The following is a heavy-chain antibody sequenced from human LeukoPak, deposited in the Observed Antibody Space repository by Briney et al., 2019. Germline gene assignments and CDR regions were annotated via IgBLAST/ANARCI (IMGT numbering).Heavy chain of an antibody. J-gene: IGHJ3*02. CDR2: ISYDGSNK. D-gene: IGHD3-9*01. CDR3: ARDLEDEMYYDILTGPGAFDI. V-gene: IGHV3-30*14. Sequence: PGGSLRLSCAASGFTFSSYAMHWVRQAPGKGLEWVAVISYDGSNKYYADSVKGRFTISRDNSKNTLYLQMNSLRAEDTAVYYCARDLEDEMYYDILTGPGAFDIWGQGTMVTVSS. CDR1: GFTFSSYA.